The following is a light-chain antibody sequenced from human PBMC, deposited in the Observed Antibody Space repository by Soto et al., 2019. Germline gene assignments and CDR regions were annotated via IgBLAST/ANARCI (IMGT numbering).Light chain of an antibody. CDR2: DVS. Sequence: QSVLTQPASVSGSPGQSITISCTGTSSDVGGYNYVSWYQQHPGKAPKLMIYDVSNWPSGVSNRFSGSKSGNTASLTMSGRQAEDEADYYCSSYTSSSTLVVFGGGTKLTVL. J-gene: IGLJ2*01. CDR3: SSYTSSSTLVV. CDR1: SSDVGGYNY. V-gene: IGLV2-14*01.